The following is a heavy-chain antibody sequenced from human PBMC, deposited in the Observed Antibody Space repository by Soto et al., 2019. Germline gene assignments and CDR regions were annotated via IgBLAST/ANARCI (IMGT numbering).Heavy chain of an antibody. CDR3: ARDYGDYGATLGGCYFSL. CDR2: ISSSGSTL. J-gene: IGHJ2*01. V-gene: IGHV3-11*01. CDR1: GFTFSDYY. D-gene: IGHD4-17*01. Sequence: QVQLVESGGGLVKPGGSLRLSCAASGFTFSDYYMSWIRQAPGKGLEWVSYISSSGSTLYYADSVKGRFTISRDNAKQSLDMQKNCSRAESAAVDYFARDYGDYGATLGGCYFSLWGRGTLVTVS.